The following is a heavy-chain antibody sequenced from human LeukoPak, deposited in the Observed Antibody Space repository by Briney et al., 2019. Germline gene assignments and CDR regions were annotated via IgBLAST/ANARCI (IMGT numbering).Heavy chain of an antibody. V-gene: IGHV6-1*01. J-gene: IGHJ2*01. CDR1: GDSVSSNSVA. D-gene: IGHD2-21*01. CDR3: ARWHHSGRHFDL. CDR2: TYYLSKWYN. Sequence: SQTLSLTCAVSGDSVSSNSVAWRWVRQSPSRGLEWLGRTYYLSKWYNEYAVFVKSRISINADTSGNQFFLQLNSVTTEDTGLYFCARWHHSGRHFDLWGRGTLVTVSS.